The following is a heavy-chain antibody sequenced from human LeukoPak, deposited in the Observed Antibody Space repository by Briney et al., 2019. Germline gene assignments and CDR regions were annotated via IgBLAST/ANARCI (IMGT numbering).Heavy chain of an antibody. CDR2: ISGGGNT. V-gene: IGHV3-23*01. Sequence: GGTLRLSCVASGFTFSTYSMSWVRQAPGKGLEWVSAISGGGNTYYADSVKGRFTISRDNSKNTLYLQMNSLRVDDTAVYYCARDDRYSSWNWGQGTLVTVFS. CDR1: GFTFSTYS. J-gene: IGHJ4*02. CDR3: ARDDRYSSWN. D-gene: IGHD5-12*01.